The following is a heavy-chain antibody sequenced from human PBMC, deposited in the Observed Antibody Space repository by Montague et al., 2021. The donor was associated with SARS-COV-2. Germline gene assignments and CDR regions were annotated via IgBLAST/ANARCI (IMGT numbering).Heavy chain of an antibody. J-gene: IGHJ4*02. CDR3: ARAPYYYTSKFDL. D-gene: IGHD3-10*01. Sequence: SLRLSCAASGFTFDSSVIHWVRQAPGKGLEWLASISHDENGRTYADSVKGRFSISRDNSNNSASLQMNSLRGDDTAVFYCARAPYYYTSKFDLWGQGTLVTVSA. CDR2: ISHDENGR. CDR1: GFTFDSSV. V-gene: IGHV3-30*04.